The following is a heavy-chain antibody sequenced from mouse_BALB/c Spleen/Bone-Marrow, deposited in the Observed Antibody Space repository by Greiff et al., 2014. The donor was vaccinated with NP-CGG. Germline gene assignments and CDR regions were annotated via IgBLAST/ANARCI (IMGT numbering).Heavy chain of an antibody. V-gene: IGHV1-54*01. J-gene: IGHJ2*01. Sequence: QVQLKQSGAELVRPGTSVKVSCKASGYAFTNYLIEWVKQRPGQGLEWIGMINPGSGGTNYNEKFKGKATLTADKSSSTAYMQLSSLTSDDSAVYFCATRDGFYFYLWGEGTILTVSS. CDR3: ATRDGFYFYL. CDR1: GYAFTNYL. CDR2: INPGSGGT. D-gene: IGHD3-3*01.